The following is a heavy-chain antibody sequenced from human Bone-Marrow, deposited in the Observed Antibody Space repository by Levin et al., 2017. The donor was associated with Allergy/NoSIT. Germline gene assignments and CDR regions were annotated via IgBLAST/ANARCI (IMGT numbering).Heavy chain of an antibody. CDR2: IYYSGST. D-gene: IGHD1-26*01. Sequence: SETLSLTCTVSGGSISSYYWSWIRQPPGKGLEWIGYIYYSGSTSYNPSLKSRVTISVDTSQNHFSLRLSSVTAADTAVYYCARHSRTYFDFDYWGQGTLVTVSS. J-gene: IGHJ4*02. V-gene: IGHV4-59*08. CDR3: ARHSRTYFDFDY. CDR1: GGSISSYY.